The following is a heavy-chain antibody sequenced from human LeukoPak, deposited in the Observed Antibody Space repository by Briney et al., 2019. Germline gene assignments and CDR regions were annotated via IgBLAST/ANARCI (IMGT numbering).Heavy chain of an antibody. D-gene: IGHD6-6*01. CDR1: GGSISSSSYY. CDR2: IYYSGST. CDR3: ARDQEYSSSSGVGDFDP. V-gene: IGHV4-39*07. Sequence: SETLSLTCTVSGGSISSSSYYCGWIRQPPGKGLEWIGSIYYSGSTYYNPSLKSRVTISVDTSKNQFSLKLSSVTAADTAVYYCARDQEYSSSSGVGDFDPWGQGTLVTVSS. J-gene: IGHJ5*02.